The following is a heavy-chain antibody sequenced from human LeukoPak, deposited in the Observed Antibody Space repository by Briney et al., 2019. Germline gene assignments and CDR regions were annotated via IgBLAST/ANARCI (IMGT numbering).Heavy chain of an antibody. J-gene: IGHJ5*02. D-gene: IGHD3-10*01. CDR3: ARRNYGSPRWLDP. V-gene: IGHV1-8*01. CDR1: GYTFSSYD. Sequence: VASVKVSCKASGYTFSSYDINWVRQATGQGLEWMGWMNPNSGNTGYAQKFQGRVTMTRNTSISTAYMELSSLRSEDTAVYYCARRNYGSPRWLDPWGQGTLVTASS. CDR2: MNPNSGNT.